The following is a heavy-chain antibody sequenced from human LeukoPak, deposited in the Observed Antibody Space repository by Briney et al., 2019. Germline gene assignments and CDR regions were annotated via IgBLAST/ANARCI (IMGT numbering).Heavy chain of an antibody. V-gene: IGHV5-51*01. D-gene: IGHD6-6*01. CDR1: GYSFTSYW. J-gene: IGHJ4*02. CDR2: IYPGDSDT. Sequence: GESLKISCKGSGYSFTSYWIGWVRQMPGKGLEWMGIIYPGDSDTRYSLSFQGQVTISADKSISTAYLQWSSLKASDTAMYYCARHAHSSSPGFDYWGQGTLVTVSS. CDR3: ARHAHSSSPGFDY.